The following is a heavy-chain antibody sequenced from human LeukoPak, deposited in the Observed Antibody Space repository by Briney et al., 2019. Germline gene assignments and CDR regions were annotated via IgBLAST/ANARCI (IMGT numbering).Heavy chain of an antibody. D-gene: IGHD2-2*01. CDR1: GFTFSSYW. CDR3: AKVLGYCSSTSCYRGHDAFDI. V-gene: IGHV3-30*02. CDR2: IRYDGSNK. Sequence: GGSLRLSCAASGFTFSSYWMSWVRQAPGKGLEWVAFIRYDGSNKYYADSVKGRFTISRDNSKNTLYLQMNSLRAEDTAVYYCAKVLGYCSSTSCYRGHDAFDIWGQGTMVTVSS. J-gene: IGHJ3*02.